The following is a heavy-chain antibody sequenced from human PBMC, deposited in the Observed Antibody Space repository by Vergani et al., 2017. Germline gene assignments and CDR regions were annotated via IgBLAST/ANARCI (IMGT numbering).Heavy chain of an antibody. CDR2: ISWNSGSI. J-gene: IGHJ4*02. Sequence: EVQLVESGGGLVQPGRSLRLSCAASGFTFDDYAMHWVRQAPGKGLEWVSGISWNSGSIGYADSVKGRFTISRDNAKNSLYLQMNSLRAEDTALYYCARRGIAVAGLRWVFYYWGQGTLVTVSS. CDR1: GFTFDDYA. D-gene: IGHD6-19*01. CDR3: ARRGIAVAGLRWVFYY. V-gene: IGHV3-9*01.